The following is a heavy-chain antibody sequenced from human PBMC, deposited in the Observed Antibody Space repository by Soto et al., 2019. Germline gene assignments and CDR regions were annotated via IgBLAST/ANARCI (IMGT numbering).Heavy chain of an antibody. CDR2: INHSGST. D-gene: IGHD3-3*01. V-gene: IGHV4-34*01. J-gene: IGHJ6*02. CDR1: GGSFSGYY. Sequence: SETLSITCAVYGGSFSGYYWSWIRQPPGKGLEWIGEINHSGSTNYNPSLKSRVTISVDTSKNQFSLKLSSVTAADTAVYYCARVSYDFWSGYRVPYGMDVWGQGTTVTVSS. CDR3: ARVSYDFWSGYRVPYGMDV.